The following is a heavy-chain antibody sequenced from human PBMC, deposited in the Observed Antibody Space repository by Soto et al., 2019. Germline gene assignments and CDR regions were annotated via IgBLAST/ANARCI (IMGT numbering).Heavy chain of an antibody. CDR1: GYSFTTYW. J-gene: IGHJ4*02. Sequence: PGESLKISCKGSGYSFTTYWIGWMRQMPGKGLEWMGIIYPGDSDTRYSPSFQGQVTISADKSISTAYLQWSSLKASDTAMYYCARPSEVAATGVGFDYWGQGTLVTVSS. CDR3: ARPSEVAATGVGFDY. D-gene: IGHD2-15*01. CDR2: IYPGDSDT. V-gene: IGHV5-51*01.